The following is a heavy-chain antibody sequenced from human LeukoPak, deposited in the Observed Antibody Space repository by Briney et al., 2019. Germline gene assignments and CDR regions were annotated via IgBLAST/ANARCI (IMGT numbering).Heavy chain of an antibody. CDR3: ARHGSITMVRGRLRYYYMDV. V-gene: IGHV3-53*01. Sequence: PGGSLRLSCAASGFTVSSNYMSWGRQAPGKGLEWGSVIYSGGSTFYADSVKGRFTISRDNSKNTLYLQMNSLRAEDTAVYYCARHGSITMVRGRLRYYYMDVWGKGTTVTISS. CDR1: GFTVSSNY. CDR2: IYSGGST. D-gene: IGHD3-10*01. J-gene: IGHJ6*03.